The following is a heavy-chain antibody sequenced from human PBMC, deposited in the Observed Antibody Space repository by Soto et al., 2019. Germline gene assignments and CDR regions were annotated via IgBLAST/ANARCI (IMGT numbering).Heavy chain of an antibody. Sequence: SETLSLTCTVSGGSISIGGYYWSCIRQHPGKGLEWIGYIYYSGSTYYNPSLKSRVTISVDTSKNQFSLKLYLQMNSLRVEETAVYYCAKDSDPYSSSYYFDYWGQGTLVTVSS. D-gene: IGHD3-22*01. V-gene: IGHV4-31*03. CDR2: IYYSGST. CDR3: AKDSDPYSSSYYFDY. J-gene: IGHJ4*02. CDR1: GGSISIGGYY.